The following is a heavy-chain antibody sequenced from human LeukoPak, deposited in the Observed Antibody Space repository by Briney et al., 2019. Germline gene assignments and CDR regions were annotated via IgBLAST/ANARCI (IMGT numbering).Heavy chain of an antibody. V-gene: IGHV4-4*09. CDR2: IYTSGST. D-gene: IGHD2/OR15-2a*01. Sequence: SETLSLTCTVSGGSISSYYWSRIRQPPGKGLEWIGYIYTSGSTNYNPSLKSRVTISVDTSKNQFSLKLSSVTAADTAVYYCAGKRTTIFDYWGQGTLVTVSS. CDR3: AGKRTTIFDY. J-gene: IGHJ4*02. CDR1: GGSISSYY.